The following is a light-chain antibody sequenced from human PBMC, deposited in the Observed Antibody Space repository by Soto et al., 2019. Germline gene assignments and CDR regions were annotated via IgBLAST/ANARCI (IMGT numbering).Light chain of an antibody. CDR3: QQYGSSPWT. Sequence: EIVLTQSPGTLSLSPGERATLSCRASQSVSSSYLAWYQQKPGQAPRLLIYGASSRATGIPDRFSGSGSGTDFTLNISRLEPEDFAVYYCQQYGSSPWTFRQGTKVDSK. CDR2: GAS. V-gene: IGKV3-20*01. CDR1: QSVSSSY. J-gene: IGKJ1*01.